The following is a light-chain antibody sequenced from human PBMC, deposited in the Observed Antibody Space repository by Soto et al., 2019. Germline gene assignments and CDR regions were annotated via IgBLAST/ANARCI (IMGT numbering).Light chain of an antibody. CDR2: AAS. CDR1: QSINSY. J-gene: IGKJ1*01. CDR3: QQSFSTPRT. V-gene: IGKV1-39*01. Sequence: DIQMTQSPSSQSASVGDRVTITCRASQSINSYLNWYQQKPGKDPKLLIYAASSLQSGVPSRFSGSESETDFTLTITSLQPDDFANYYCQQSFSTPRTFGQGTRVEI.